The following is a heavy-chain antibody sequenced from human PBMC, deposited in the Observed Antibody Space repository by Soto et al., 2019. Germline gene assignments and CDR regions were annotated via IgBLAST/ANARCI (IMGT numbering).Heavy chain of an antibody. V-gene: IGHV3-33*01. J-gene: IGHJ6*02. CDR2: IWYSGSNY. Sequence: QVQLAESGGGVVQPGRSLRLSCAASGFTFSSYGMHWVRQAPGKGLDWVALIWYSGSNYYYADSVKGRFTISRDNSKNTLYLQMNSLRAEDTAVYYCARGTGNYYYAMDVWGQGTTVTVS. CDR3: ARGTGNYYYAMDV. CDR1: GFTFSSYG.